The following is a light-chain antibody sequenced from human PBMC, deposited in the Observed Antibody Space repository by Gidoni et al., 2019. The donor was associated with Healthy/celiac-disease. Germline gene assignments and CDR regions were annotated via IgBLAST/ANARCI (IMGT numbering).Light chain of an antibody. CDR3: QQSYSTLPIT. CDR2: AAS. J-gene: IGKJ5*01. V-gene: IGKV1-39*01. CDR1: QSISSY. Sequence: DIQMTQSPSSLSASVGDRVPITCRASQSISSYLNWYQQKPGKAPKLLIYAASSLQSGVPSRVSGSGSGTDFTLTISSLQPEDFATYYCQQSYSTLPITFXQXTRLEIK.